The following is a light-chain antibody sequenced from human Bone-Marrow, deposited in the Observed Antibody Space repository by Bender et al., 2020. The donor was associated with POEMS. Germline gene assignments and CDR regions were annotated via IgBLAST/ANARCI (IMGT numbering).Light chain of an antibody. CDR1: SSNIGAGYD. J-gene: IGLJ3*02. CDR2: ANI. CDR3: QSFDTSLSGWV. Sequence: QSVLTQPPSVSGAPGQRVTISCTGSSSNIGAGYDAQWYQHLPGTAPRLLIYANINRPSGVPDRFSGSKSGTSVSLAITGLQAEDEADYYCQSFDTSLSGWVFGAGTKLTV. V-gene: IGLV1-40*01.